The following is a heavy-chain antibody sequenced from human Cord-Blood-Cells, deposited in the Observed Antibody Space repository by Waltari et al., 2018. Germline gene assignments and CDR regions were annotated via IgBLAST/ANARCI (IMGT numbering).Heavy chain of an antibody. V-gene: IGHV3-53*01. CDR1: GFTVSSNY. CDR2: IYSGGST. Sequence: EVQLVESGGGLIQPGGSLRLSCAASGFTVSSNYMSWVRQAPGKGLEWVSVIYSGGSTYYADSVEGRFTISGDNSKNTLYLQMNSLRAENTAVYYCARGKRPNAFDIWGQGTMVTVAS. J-gene: IGHJ3*02. D-gene: IGHD1-1*01. CDR3: ARGKRPNAFDI.